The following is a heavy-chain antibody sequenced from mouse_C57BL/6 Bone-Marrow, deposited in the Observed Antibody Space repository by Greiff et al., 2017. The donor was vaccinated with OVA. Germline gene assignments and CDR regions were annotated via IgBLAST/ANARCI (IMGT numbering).Heavy chain of an antibody. J-gene: IGHJ3*01. Sequence: QVQLQQPGAELVRPGSSVKLSCKASGYTFTSYWMDWVKQRPGQGLEWIGNIYPSDSETHYNQKFKDKATLTVDKSSSTAYMQLSSLTSEDSAVYYCARRRTGKFAYWGQGTLVTVSA. CDR2: IYPSDSET. D-gene: IGHD4-1*01. CDR3: ARRRTGKFAY. V-gene: IGHV1-61*01. CDR1: GYTFTSYW.